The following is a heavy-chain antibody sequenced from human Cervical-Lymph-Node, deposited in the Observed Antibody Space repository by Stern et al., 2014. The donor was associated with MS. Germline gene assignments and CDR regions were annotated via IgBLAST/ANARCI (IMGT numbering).Heavy chain of an antibody. Sequence: VQLVQSGAEVKKPGASVKVSCKTSGYDFNTYDITWVRQAPGKGLEWMGWMTPRNGNSVYAPQFQGRVTMTRDTSLRTAYMELRGLRSDDTAVYYCATPSLPFFWGRGTLITVSS. CDR2: MTPRNGNS. CDR3: ATPSLPFF. CDR1: GYDFNTYD. J-gene: IGHJ4*02. D-gene: IGHD3-3*01. V-gene: IGHV1-8*01.